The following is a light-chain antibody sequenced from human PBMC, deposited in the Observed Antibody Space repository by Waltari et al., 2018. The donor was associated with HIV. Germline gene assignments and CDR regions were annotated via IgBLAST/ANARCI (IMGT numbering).Light chain of an antibody. CDR2: GDS. J-gene: IGLJ3*02. Sequence: YVLTQPPSVSVAPGKTARITCGGNNLDNKGVHWYQQVPGQAPGRVMYGDSDRPSGVPARFSGSNSGNTATLTISRVEVGDEADYYCQVWHAKSDHWVFGGGTRLAVL. CDR3: QVWHAKSDHWV. V-gene: IGLV3-21*03. CDR1: NLDNKG.